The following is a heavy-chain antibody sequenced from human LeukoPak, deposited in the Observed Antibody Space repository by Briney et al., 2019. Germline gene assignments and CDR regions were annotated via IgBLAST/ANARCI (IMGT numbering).Heavy chain of an antibody. CDR3: ARGPAVAGTHGMDV. CDR2: IYHSGST. V-gene: IGHV4-30-2*01. J-gene: IGHJ6*02. CDR1: GGSISSGGYY. Sequence: PSETLSLTCTVSGGSISSGGYYWSWIRQPPGKGLEWIGYIYHSGSTYYNPSLKSRVTISVDRSKNQFSLKLSSVTAADTAVHYCARGPAVAGTHGMDVWGQGTTVTVSS. D-gene: IGHD6-19*01.